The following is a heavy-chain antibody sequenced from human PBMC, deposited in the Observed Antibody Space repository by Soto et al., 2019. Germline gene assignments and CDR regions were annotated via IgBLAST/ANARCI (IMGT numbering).Heavy chain of an antibody. CDR2: IYYSGST. V-gene: IGHV4-59*01. CDR1: GGSISSYY. CDR3: ARRYGDCLDY. J-gene: IGHJ4*02. D-gene: IGHD4-17*01. Sequence: QVQLQESGPGLVKPSETLSLTCTVSGGSISSYYWSWIRQPPGKGLEWIGYIYYSGSTNYNPSLKSRVTISVDTSKDQFSLRLSSVTAAYITVYYRARRYGDCLDYWGQGTLVTVSS.